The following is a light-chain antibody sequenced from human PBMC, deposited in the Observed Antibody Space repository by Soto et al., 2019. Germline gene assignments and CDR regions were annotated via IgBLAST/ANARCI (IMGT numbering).Light chain of an antibody. J-gene: IGLJ1*01. V-gene: IGLV3-21*02. CDR3: LVWDSRSEHYV. Sequence: SYELTQSPSVSVAPGQTVSITCGGYNIGSKSVHWYQQKPGQAPVLVVYDDSDRRSGIPERFSGSNSGNKATLTITRVEAGDEADYHCLVWDSRSEHYVFGTGTKVTVL. CDR1: NIGSKS. CDR2: DDS.